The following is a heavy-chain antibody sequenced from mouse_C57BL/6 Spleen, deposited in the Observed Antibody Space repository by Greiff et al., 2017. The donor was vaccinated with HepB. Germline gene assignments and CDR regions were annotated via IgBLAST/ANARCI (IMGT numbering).Heavy chain of an antibody. Sequence: VQLQQSGAELVKPGASVKISCKASGYAFSSYWMNWVKQRPGKGLEWIGQIYPGDGDTNYNGKFKGKATLTADKSSSTAYMQLSSLTSEDSAVYFCAREWDYGSSYWYFDVWGTGTTVTVSS. J-gene: IGHJ1*03. CDR2: IYPGDGDT. V-gene: IGHV1-80*01. CDR1: GYAFSSYW. CDR3: AREWDYGSSYWYFDV. D-gene: IGHD1-1*01.